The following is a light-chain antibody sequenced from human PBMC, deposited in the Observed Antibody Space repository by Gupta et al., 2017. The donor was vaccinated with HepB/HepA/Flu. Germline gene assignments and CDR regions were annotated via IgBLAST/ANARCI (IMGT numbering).Light chain of an antibody. CDR1: SSDVGDYNY. J-gene: IGLJ3*02. CDR3: SSFSYTTRIV. Sequence: QSALTQPASVSGSPGQSITISCTATSSDVGDYNYVSWYQQHPGKAPKLLIYDVTNRPSGISNRFSGSKSGNTASLTISGLQAEDEADYYCSSFSYTTRIVFGGGTKVTVL. V-gene: IGLV2-14*01. CDR2: DVT.